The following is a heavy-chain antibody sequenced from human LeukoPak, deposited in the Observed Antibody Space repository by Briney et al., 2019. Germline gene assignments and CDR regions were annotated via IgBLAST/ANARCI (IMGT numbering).Heavy chain of an antibody. V-gene: IGHV1-3*01. CDR3: ASVRSGYYNFDY. Sequence: ASVKVSCKASGYTFTSYAMHWVRQAPGQRPEWMGWINAGNGNTKYSQKFQGRVTITRDTSASTAYMELSSLRSEDTAVYYCASVRSGYYNFDYWGQGTLVTVSS. CDR2: INAGNGNT. CDR1: GYTFTSYA. J-gene: IGHJ4*02. D-gene: IGHD3-22*01.